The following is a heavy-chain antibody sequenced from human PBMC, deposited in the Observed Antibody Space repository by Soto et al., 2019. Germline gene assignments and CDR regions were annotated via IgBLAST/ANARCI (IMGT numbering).Heavy chain of an antibody. CDR2: IYYSGST. CDR3: ARGGTKSGYSSGWYLGY. CDR1: GGSISSYY. Sequence: QVQLQESGPGLVKPSETLSLTCTVSGGSISSYYWSWIGQHPGKGLEWIGYIYYSGSTNYNPSLKIRVTLSVDTSKNQFSLKLSSVTAADTAVYYCARGGTKSGYSSGWYLGYWGQGTLVTVSS. V-gene: IGHV4-59*01. D-gene: IGHD6-19*01. J-gene: IGHJ4*02.